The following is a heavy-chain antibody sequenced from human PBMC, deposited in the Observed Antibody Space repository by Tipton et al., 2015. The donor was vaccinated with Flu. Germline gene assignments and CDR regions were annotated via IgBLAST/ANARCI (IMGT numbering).Heavy chain of an antibody. CDR3: ARIRGVVKGAFDV. CDR2: MYTSGST. Sequence: TLSLTCTVSNGSVSSFFWSWIRQPAGKGLEWIGRMYTSGSTNYNPSLKSRVTMSVDTSNNQFSPNLKSVTAADTAVYYCARIRGVVKGAFDVWGQGTMVTVSS. V-gene: IGHV4-4*07. D-gene: IGHD3-10*01. CDR1: NGSVSSFF. J-gene: IGHJ3*01.